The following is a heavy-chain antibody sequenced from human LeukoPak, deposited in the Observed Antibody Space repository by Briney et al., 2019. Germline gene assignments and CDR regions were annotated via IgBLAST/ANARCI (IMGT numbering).Heavy chain of an antibody. CDR3: ARLYYDFWSGSHGYYYYMDV. CDR2: IYYSGST. Sequence: SETLSLTCTVSGGSISSSSYYWGWIRQPPGKGLEWIGSIYYSGSTYYNPSLRSRVTISVDTSKNQFSLKLSSVTAADTAVYYCARLYYDFWSGSHGYYYYMDVWGKGTTVTVSS. V-gene: IGHV4-39*01. D-gene: IGHD3-3*01. J-gene: IGHJ6*03. CDR1: GGSISSSSYY.